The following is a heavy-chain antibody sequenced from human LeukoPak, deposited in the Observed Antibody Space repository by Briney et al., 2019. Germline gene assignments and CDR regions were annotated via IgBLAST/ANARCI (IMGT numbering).Heavy chain of an antibody. Sequence: SETLSLTCTVSGGSISSYYWAWIRQPPGKGLEWIGSIYYSGSTYYNPSLKSRVTISVDTSKNQFSLKLSSVTAADTAVYYCARHRLTGIAAYDYWGQGTLVTVSS. CDR2: IYYSGST. V-gene: IGHV4-39*01. CDR3: ARHRLTGIAAYDY. J-gene: IGHJ4*02. D-gene: IGHD6-13*01. CDR1: GGSISSYY.